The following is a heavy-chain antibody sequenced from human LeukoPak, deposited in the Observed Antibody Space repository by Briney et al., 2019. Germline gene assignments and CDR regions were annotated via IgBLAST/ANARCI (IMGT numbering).Heavy chain of an antibody. Sequence: GGSLRLSCAASGFTFSSYAMSWVRQAPGKGLEWVSAISGSGGSTYYADSVKGRFTISRDNSKNTLYLQMNSLRAEDTAVYYCAKDQVKQQLVKTRFDYWGQGNLVTVSS. CDR2: ISGSGGST. D-gene: IGHD6-13*01. CDR1: GFTFSSYA. CDR3: AKDQVKQQLVKTRFDY. V-gene: IGHV3-23*01. J-gene: IGHJ4*02.